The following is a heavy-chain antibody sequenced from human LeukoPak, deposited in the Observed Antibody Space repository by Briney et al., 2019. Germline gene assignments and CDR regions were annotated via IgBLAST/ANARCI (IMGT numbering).Heavy chain of an antibody. V-gene: IGHV4-38-2*02. CDR3: AKSGGYGLIDY. D-gene: IGHD1-26*01. CDR2: IYSSGST. J-gene: IGHJ4*02. Sequence: ASETLSLTCTVSGYSISSGYYWGWIRQPPGKGLEWIGSIYSSGSTYYNVSLQSRVTISIETSKNQISLRLNSVTAADTAMYYCAKSGGYGLIDYWGQGTLVTVSS. CDR1: GYSISSGYY.